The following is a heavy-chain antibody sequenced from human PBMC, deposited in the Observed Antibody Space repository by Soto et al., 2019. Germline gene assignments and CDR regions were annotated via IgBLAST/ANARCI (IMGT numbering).Heavy chain of an antibody. Sequence: SQTLSLTCAISGDSVSSNSAAWNWIRQSPSRGREWLGRTYYRSKWYNDYAVSVKSRITINPDTSKNQFSLQLNSVTPEDTAVYYCARVPGNFWSGYYKGFDYWGQGTLVTVSS. J-gene: IGHJ4*02. V-gene: IGHV6-1*01. CDR1: GDSVSSNSAA. D-gene: IGHD3-3*01. CDR2: TYYRSKWYN. CDR3: ARVPGNFWSGYYKGFDY.